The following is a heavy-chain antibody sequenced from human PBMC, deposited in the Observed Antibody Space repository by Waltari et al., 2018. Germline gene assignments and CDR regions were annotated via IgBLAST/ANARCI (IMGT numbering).Heavy chain of an antibody. Sequence: QVQLQESGPGLVKPSQTLSLTCTVSGGSISSGSYYWSWIRQPAGKGLEWIGRIYTSGSTNYNPALKSRVTISVDTSKNQFSLKLSSVTAADTAVYYCARVGYSSSWYRGYFDLWGRGTLVTVSS. D-gene: IGHD6-13*01. V-gene: IGHV4-61*02. CDR2: IYTSGST. CDR1: GGSISSGSYY. J-gene: IGHJ2*01. CDR3: ARVGYSSSWYRGYFDL.